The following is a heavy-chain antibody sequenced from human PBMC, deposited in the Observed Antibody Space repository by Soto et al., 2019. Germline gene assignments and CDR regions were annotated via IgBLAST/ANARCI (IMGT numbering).Heavy chain of an antibody. CDR1: GYIFTNYW. CDR2: IHPSDSDT. CDR3: ARLDEIDGYFKD. V-gene: IGHV5-51*01. Sequence: GESLKISCKTSGYIFTNYWIGWVRQMPGKGLEWMGIIHPSDSDTRYSLSFQGHVSISVDTSINSASLQWSSLKASDTAMYYCARLDEIDGYFKDWGQGTLVTVSS. J-gene: IGHJ4*02.